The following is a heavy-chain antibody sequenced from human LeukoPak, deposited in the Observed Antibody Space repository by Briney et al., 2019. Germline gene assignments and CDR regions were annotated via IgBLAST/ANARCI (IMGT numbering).Heavy chain of an antibody. D-gene: IGHD4-17*01. CDR1: GFTFSNAW. CDR3: TTGFGDYEFDP. V-gene: IGHV3-15*01. J-gene: IGHJ5*02. CDR2: IKSKTDGGTT. Sequence: GGSLRRSCAASGFTFSNAWMSWVRQAPGKGLEWVGRIKSKTDGGTTDYAAPVKGRFTISRDDSKNTLYLQMNSLKTEDTAVYYCTTGFGDYEFDPWGQGTLVTVSS.